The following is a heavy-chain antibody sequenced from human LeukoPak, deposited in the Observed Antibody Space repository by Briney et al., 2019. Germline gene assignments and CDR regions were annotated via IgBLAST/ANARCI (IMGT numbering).Heavy chain of an antibody. V-gene: IGHV4-30-4*01. CDR2: IYYSGST. J-gene: IGHJ5*02. Sequence: SETLSLTCTVSGGTISSGDYYWSWIRQPPGKGLEWIGYIYYSGSTYYNPSLKSRVTISVDTSKNQFSLKLSSVTAADTAVYYCAREYGDDNWFDPWGQGTLVTVSS. CDR1: GGTISSGDYY. CDR3: AREYGDDNWFDP. D-gene: IGHD2-21*02.